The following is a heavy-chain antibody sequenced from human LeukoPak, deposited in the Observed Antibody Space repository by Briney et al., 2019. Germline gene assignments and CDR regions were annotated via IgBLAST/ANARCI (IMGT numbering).Heavy chain of an antibody. CDR2: IYTSGST. CDR3: ARGILTGYRLDY. Sequence: SETLSLTCTVSGGSISSGSYYWSWIRQPAGKGLEWIGRIYTSGSTNYNPSLKSRVTISVDTSKNQFSLKLSSVTAADTAVYYCARGILTGYRLDYWGQGTLVTVSS. J-gene: IGHJ4*02. D-gene: IGHD3-9*01. CDR1: GGSISSGSYY. V-gene: IGHV4-61*02.